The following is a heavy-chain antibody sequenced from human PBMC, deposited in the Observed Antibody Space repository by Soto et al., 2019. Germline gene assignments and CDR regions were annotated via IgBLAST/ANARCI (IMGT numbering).Heavy chain of an antibody. V-gene: IGHV4-4*07. Sequence: SETLSLTCTVSGGSISSYYWSWIRQPAGKGLEWIGRIYTSGSSNYNPSLKSRVTMSVDTSKNQFSLKLSSVTAADTAVYYCARACSSNSCYDVFDYWGQGTLVTVSS. D-gene: IGHD2-2*01. J-gene: IGHJ4*02. CDR3: ARACSSNSCYDVFDY. CDR1: GGSISSYY. CDR2: IYTSGSS.